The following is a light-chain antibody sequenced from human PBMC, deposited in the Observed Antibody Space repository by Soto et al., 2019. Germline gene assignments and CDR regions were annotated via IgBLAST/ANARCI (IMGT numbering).Light chain of an antibody. CDR1: QRVRGI. V-gene: IGKV3-11*01. CDR2: EAS. CDR3: QQRNNWPPMYT. Sequence: EIVLTQSPATLSLSPGERATLSCRASQRVRGILAWYQQKPGQAPRLLIYEASNRATGIPARFSGSGSGTDFTLTVSSLEPEAFAVCYCQQRNNWPPMYTFGQGTKLEIK. J-gene: IGKJ2*01.